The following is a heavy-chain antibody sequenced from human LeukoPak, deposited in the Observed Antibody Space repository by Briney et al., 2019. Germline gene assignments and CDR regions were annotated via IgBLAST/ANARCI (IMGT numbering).Heavy chain of an antibody. CDR1: SFTLSSHA. Sequence: GRSLSLSCTASSFTLSSHAMHWVRQAPGKGLEWVAVISYDGSHKYSADSVKGRFTISRGNSKNTLYLQMNSLRAEDTAVYYCARGQEKHDYGSDYWGQGTLVTVSS. CDR2: ISYDGSHK. V-gene: IGHV3-30-3*01. CDR3: ARGQEKHDYGSDY. D-gene: IGHD3-10*01. J-gene: IGHJ4*02.